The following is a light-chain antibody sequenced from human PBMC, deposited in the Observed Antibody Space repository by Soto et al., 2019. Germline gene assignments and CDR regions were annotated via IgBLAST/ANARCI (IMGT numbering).Light chain of an antibody. CDR1: QSVSRR. J-gene: IGKJ5*01. V-gene: IGKV3-20*01. CDR2: GAS. CDR3: QHYGETPIT. Sequence: EIVLTQSPGTLSLSPGGRATLSCRASQSVSRRLAWYQHRPGQSPRLLISGASMRASGVPVRFSGSGSGTDFTLTFSRLEPEDFAVYYCQHYGETPITFGLGTRLEV.